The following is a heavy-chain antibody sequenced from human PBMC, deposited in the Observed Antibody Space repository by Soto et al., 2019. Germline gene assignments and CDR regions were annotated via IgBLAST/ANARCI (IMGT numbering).Heavy chain of an antibody. CDR2: ITRNSDI. CDR3: AREETAWPLAYGLDV. CDR1: GFTFSSYS. V-gene: IGHV3-21*01. J-gene: IGHJ6*02. D-gene: IGHD2-21*02. Sequence: GGSLRLSCAASGFTFSSYSIHWVRQAPGKGLEWVSAITRNSDIYYADSVKGRLTISRDNAQNSVPLQMNSLRAEDTAVYYCAREETAWPLAYGLDVWGQGTTVTV.